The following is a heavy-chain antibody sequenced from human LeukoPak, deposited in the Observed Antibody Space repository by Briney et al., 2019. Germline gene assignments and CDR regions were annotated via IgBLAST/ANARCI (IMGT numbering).Heavy chain of an antibody. CDR2: IYDGGDT. D-gene: IGHD3-10*01. V-gene: IGHV3-66*01. CDR3: ARAGPYYYDSGSSFDY. J-gene: IGHJ4*02. Sequence: GGSLRLSCAASAFTVSSNYMTWVRQAPGKGLEWVSVIYDGGDTYYADSVKGRFTISRDNSKNTLYLQMNSLRAEDTAVYYCARAGPYYYDSGSSFDYWGQGTLVTVSS. CDR1: AFTVSSNY.